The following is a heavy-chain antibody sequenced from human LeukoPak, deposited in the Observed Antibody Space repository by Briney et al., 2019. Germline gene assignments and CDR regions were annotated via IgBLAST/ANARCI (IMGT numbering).Heavy chain of an antibody. Sequence: HPGGSLRLSCAASGFTFSSYYMTWVRHAPGKGLVWVSVISGNGGSTYYADSVKGRFTISTDNTKNTLYLQMSRLRAEDTAVYYFAVGSPLGYCSGGSCYPRYWGQGTLVTVSS. V-gene: IGHV3-23*01. CDR1: GFTFSSYY. CDR3: AVGSPLGYCSGGSCYPRY. J-gene: IGHJ4*02. CDR2: ISGNGGST. D-gene: IGHD2-15*01.